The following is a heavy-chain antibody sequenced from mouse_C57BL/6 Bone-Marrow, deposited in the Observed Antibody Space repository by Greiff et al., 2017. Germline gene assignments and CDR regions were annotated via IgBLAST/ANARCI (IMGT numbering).Heavy chain of an antibody. CDR1: GFTFSDYY. CDR3: ARRGIYYGNEDFDY. D-gene: IGHD2-1*01. Sequence: EVHLVESGGGLVQPGGPLKLSCAASGFTFSDYYMYWVRQTPEKRLEWVAYISNGGGRTYYPDTVKGRFTISSDNAKNTLYLQMSRLKSEDTAMYYCARRGIYYGNEDFDYWGHGTTLTVSS. CDR2: ISNGGGRT. J-gene: IGHJ2*01. V-gene: IGHV5-12*01.